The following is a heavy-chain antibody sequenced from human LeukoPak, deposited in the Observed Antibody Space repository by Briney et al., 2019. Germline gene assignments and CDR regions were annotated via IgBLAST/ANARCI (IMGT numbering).Heavy chain of an antibody. V-gene: IGHV5-51*01. CDR1: GYSFTSYW. CDR3: ARRFGELFPDY. Sequence: GESLKISCKGSGYSFTSYWIGWVRQMPGKGLEWMGIISPLTYETRYSPSFQGQVTISADKSISTAYLQWSSLKASDTAMYYCARRFGELFPDYWGQGTLVTVSS. J-gene: IGHJ4*02. D-gene: IGHD3-10*01. CDR2: ISPLTYET.